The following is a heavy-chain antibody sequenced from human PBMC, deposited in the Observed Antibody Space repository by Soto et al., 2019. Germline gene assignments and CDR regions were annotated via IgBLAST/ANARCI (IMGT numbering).Heavy chain of an antibody. CDR3: VRGRVMITFGVVIVIDY. CDR1: GYTFTSYD. J-gene: IGHJ4*01. D-gene: IGHD3-16*02. Sequence: QVQLVQSGAAMKKPGASVKVSCKASGYTFTSYDIIWVRQATGQGLEWMGWINPNTGYTDYAQKFQDRVTMTGNTSITTAYMELSSQRSEYTAVYYCVRGRVMITFGVVIVIDYWGQGSPVTVSS. V-gene: IGHV1-8*01. CDR2: INPNTGYT.